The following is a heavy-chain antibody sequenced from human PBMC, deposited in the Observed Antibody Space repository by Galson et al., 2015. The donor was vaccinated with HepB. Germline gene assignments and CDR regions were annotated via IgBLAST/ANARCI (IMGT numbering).Heavy chain of an antibody. J-gene: IGHJ6*02. V-gene: IGHV1-69*13. CDR1: GGTFSNSP. Sequence: SVKVSCKASGGTFSNSPVTWVRQAPGQGLEWMGGIIPIFGIANYAQNFQGGVTITADESTSTAYMELSSLRSEDTAVYYCATTITAAARKHYYDMDVWGQGTTVTVSS. CDR3: ATTITAAARKHYYDMDV. D-gene: IGHD6-13*01. CDR2: IIPIFGIA.